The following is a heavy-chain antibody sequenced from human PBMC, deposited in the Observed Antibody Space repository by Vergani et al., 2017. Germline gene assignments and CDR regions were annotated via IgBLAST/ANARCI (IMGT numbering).Heavy chain of an antibody. CDR2: ISAYNGNT. Sequence: QVQLVQSGAEVKKPGASVKVSYKASGYTFTGYYMHWVRQAPGQGLEWMGWISAYNGNTNYAQKLQGRVTMTTDTSTSTAYMELRSLRSDDTAVYYCARQGPGDYYYYYYMDVWGKGTTVTVSS. CDR1: GYTFTGYY. J-gene: IGHJ6*03. CDR3: ARQGPGDYYYYYYMDV. V-gene: IGHV1-18*04. D-gene: IGHD1-14*01.